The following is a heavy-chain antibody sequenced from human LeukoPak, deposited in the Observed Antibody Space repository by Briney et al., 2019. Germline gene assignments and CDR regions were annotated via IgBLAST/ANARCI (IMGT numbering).Heavy chain of an antibody. CDR1: GFTFSSYG. J-gene: IGHJ3*02. Sequence: GGSLRLSCAASGFTFSSYGLHWVRQGPGKGLEWVAVISYDGSNKYYANSVKGRFTISRDNSKNTLYLQMNSLRAEDTAVYYCAKDIFPAVAGKDAFDIWGQGTMVTVSS. V-gene: IGHV3-30*18. CDR3: AKDIFPAVAGKDAFDI. CDR2: ISYDGSNK. D-gene: IGHD6-19*01.